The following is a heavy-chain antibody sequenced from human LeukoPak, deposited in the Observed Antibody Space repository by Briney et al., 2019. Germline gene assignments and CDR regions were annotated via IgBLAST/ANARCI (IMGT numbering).Heavy chain of an antibody. J-gene: IGHJ4*02. D-gene: IGHD5-18*01. CDR3: AREQDTAMVIDY. CDR2: IIPIFGTA. V-gene: IGHV1-69*05. Sequence: ASVKVSCKASGGTFSSYAISWVRLAPGQGLEWMGRIIPIFGTANYAQKFQGRVTITTDESTSTAYMELSSLRSEDTAVYYCAREQDTAMVIDYWGQGTLVTVSS. CDR1: GGTFSSYA.